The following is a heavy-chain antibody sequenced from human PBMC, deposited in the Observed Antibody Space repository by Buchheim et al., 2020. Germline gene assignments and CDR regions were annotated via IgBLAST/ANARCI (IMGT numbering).Heavy chain of an antibody. V-gene: IGHV3-33*01. CDR1: GFTFSSYG. CDR2: IWYDGSNK. D-gene: IGHD3-3*01. J-gene: IGHJ6*02. CDR3: ARDPVWTYDFWSGYYYYGMDV. Sequence: QVQLVESGGGVVQPGRSLRLSCAASGFTFSSYGMHWVRQAPGKGLEWVAVIWYDGSNKYYADSVKGRFTISRDNSKNTLYLQMNSLRAEDTAVYYCARDPVWTYDFWSGYYYYGMDVWGQGTT.